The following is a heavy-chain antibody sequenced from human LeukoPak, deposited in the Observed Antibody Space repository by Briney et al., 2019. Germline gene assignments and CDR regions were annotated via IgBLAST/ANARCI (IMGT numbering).Heavy chain of an antibody. J-gene: IGHJ4*02. CDR2: ITSGGAP. D-gene: IGHD1-7*01. CDR3: ASGTVGNYALDY. CDR1: GFTFSNYA. Sequence: GGSLRLSCAASGFTFSNYAVMWVRQAPGQGLEWVSAITSGGAPRYADSVKGRFTISRDNSKNTLYLQMNSLRAEDTAQYFCASGTVGNYALDYWGQGTLVTVSS. V-gene: IGHV3-23*01.